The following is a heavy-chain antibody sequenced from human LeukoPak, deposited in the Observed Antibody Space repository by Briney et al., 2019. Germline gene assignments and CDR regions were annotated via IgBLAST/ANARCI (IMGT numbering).Heavy chain of an antibody. CDR1: GFIFNDYA. CDR2: SGWTGIGT. D-gene: IGHD7-27*01. V-gene: IGHV3-43D*03. CDR3: VRSRAASLGYFDS. Sequence: GSLRLSCAVSGFIFNDYALHWVRQVPGKVLEWLSFSGWTGIGTDYGDSVKGRFTISRDDSKNSLYLQMHSLRSEDSALYYCVRSRAASLGYFDSWGQGTLVTVSS. J-gene: IGHJ4*02.